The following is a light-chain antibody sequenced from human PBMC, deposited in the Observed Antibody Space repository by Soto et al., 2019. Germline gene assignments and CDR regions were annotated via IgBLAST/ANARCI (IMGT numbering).Light chain of an antibody. CDR1: QSVGTF. Sequence: EVVLTQSPATLSLSPRARATLSCRASQSVGTFLSWYQQKPGQAPRLLIYDVSNRATGVPARFGGSGSGTDLALAICEFGPEDFAVYYCQPRATGTPFFSFGGGT. CDR2: DVS. CDR3: QPRATGTPFFS. V-gene: IGKV3-11*01. J-gene: IGKJ4*01.